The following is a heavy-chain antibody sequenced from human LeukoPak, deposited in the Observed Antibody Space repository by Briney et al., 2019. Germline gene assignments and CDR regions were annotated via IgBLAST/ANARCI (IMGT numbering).Heavy chain of an antibody. CDR2: IYSSGTT. V-gene: IGHV4-39*01. Sequence: SETLSLTCTASGDSISQSNNYWGRLPQPPGQALDSLGSIYSSGTTYYDPPLKSRITVFAAMSKNQLSLKVTYVTAEETAVYYCARHENDYGDCWFDYWGLGNLVIVSS. J-gene: IGHJ4*02. D-gene: IGHD4-17*01. CDR3: ARHENDYGDCWFDY. CDR1: GDSISQSNNY.